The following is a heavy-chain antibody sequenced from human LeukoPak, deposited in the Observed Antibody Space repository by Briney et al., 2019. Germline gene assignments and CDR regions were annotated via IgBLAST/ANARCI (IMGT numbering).Heavy chain of an antibody. CDR2: IYYSGST. V-gene: IGHV4-59*01. CDR1: GGSISGYY. CDR3: ARSVVTLYWYFDL. Sequence: SETLSLTCTVSGGSISGYYYNWIRQPPGKGLEWIGYIYYSGSTNYNPSLKSRVTISLDTSKNQFSLKLSSVTTAGTAVYYCARSVVTLYWYFDLWGRGTLVTVSS. D-gene: IGHD4-23*01. J-gene: IGHJ2*01.